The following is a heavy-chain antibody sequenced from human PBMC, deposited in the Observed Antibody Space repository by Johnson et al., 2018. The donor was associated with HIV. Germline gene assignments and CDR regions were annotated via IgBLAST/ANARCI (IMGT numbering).Heavy chain of an antibody. D-gene: IGHD2/OR15-2a*01. CDR2: ISYDGSNK. Sequence: QEQLVESGGGVVQPGGSLRLSCAASGFTFSSYAMHWVRQAPGKGLEWVAVISYDGSNKYYADSVKGRFTISRDNSKNTLYLQMNSLRTEDTAVYYCATEYFDIWGQGTMVTVSS. CDR1: GFTFSSYA. V-gene: IGHV3-30-3*02. CDR3: ATEYFDI. J-gene: IGHJ3*02.